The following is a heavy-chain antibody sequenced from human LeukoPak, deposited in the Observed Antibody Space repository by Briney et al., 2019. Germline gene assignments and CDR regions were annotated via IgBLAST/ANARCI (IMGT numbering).Heavy chain of an antibody. CDR3: ARGHVGYCGGGCYSYGLFDY. CDR2: IIPIFGTA. CDR1: GGTFSSYA. Sequence: GSSVKVSCKASGGTFSSYAISWVRQAPGQGLEWMGGIIPIFGTANYAQKFQGRVTITADESTSTAYMELSSLRSEDTAVYYCARGHVGYCGGGCYSYGLFDYWGQGTLVTVSS. V-gene: IGHV1-69*01. J-gene: IGHJ4*02. D-gene: IGHD2-21*02.